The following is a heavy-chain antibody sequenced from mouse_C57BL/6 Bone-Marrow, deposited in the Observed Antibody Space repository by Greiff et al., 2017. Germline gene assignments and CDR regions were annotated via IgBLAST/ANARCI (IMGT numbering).Heavy chain of an antibody. D-gene: IGHD1-1*01. V-gene: IGHV1-76*01. J-gene: IGHJ4*01. CDR2: IYPGSGNT. CDR1: GYTFTDYY. CDR3: ARGTVDAMDY. Sequence: VQLKESGAELVRPGASVKLSCKASGYTFTDYYINWVKQRPGQGLEWIARIYPGSGNTYYNEKFKGKATLTAEKSSSTAYMQLSSLTSEDSAVYFCARGTVDAMDYWGQGTSVTVSS.